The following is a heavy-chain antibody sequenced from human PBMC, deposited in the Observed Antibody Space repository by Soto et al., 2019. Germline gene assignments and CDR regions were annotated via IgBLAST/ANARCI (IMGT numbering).Heavy chain of an antibody. D-gene: IGHD3-10*01. J-gene: IGHJ4*02. CDR1: GFTFSSYA. CDR2: ISGSGGST. CDR3: AKDRQDYGSGSYFVPFDY. V-gene: IGHV3-23*01. Sequence: GGSLRLSCAASGFTFSSYAMSWVRQAPGKELEWVSAISGSGGSTYYADSVKGRFTISRDNSKNTLYLQMNSLRAEDTAVYYCAKDRQDYGSGSYFVPFDYWGQGTLVTVSS.